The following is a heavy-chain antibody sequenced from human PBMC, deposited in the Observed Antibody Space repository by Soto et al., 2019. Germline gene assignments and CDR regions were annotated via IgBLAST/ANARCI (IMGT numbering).Heavy chain of an antibody. V-gene: IGHV1-69*13. CDR1: GGTFSSYA. Sequence: SVKVSCKASGGTFSSYAISWVRQAPGQGLEWMGGIIPIFGTANYAQKFQGRVTITADESTSTAYMELSSLRSEDTAVYYCARDLGYCSSTSCYTGYNWFDPWGQGTLVTVSS. CDR2: IIPIFGTA. D-gene: IGHD2-2*02. CDR3: ARDLGYCSSTSCYTGYNWFDP. J-gene: IGHJ5*02.